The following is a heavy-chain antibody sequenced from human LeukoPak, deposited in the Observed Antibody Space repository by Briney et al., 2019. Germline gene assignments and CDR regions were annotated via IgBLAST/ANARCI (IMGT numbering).Heavy chain of an antibody. V-gene: IGHV3-49*04. CDR1: GFIFGDYA. CDR3: TRPGDTALAGGVFDY. D-gene: IGHD5-18*01. Sequence: PGGSLRLSCTASGFIFGDYALSWVRQAPGKGLEWVGFIRSKVYGGTTEYAASVKGRFTISRDDSKSIAHLQVNSLKTEDTAVYYCTRPGDTALAGGVFDYWGQGTLVTVSS. CDR2: IRSKVYGGTT. J-gene: IGHJ4*02.